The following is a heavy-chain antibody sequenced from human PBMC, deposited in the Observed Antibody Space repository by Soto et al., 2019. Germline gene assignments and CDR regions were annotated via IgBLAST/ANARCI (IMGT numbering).Heavy chain of an antibody. Sequence: SETLSLTCAVYGGSFSGYYWSWIRQPPGKGLEWIGEINHSGSTNYNPSLKSRVTISVDTSKNQFSLKLSSVTAADTAVYYCARGGRYSTSFRSRWFDPWGQGTLVTVSS. D-gene: IGHD2-2*01. CDR1: GGSFSGYY. V-gene: IGHV4-34*01. CDR3: ARGGRYSTSFRSRWFDP. J-gene: IGHJ5*02. CDR2: INHSGST.